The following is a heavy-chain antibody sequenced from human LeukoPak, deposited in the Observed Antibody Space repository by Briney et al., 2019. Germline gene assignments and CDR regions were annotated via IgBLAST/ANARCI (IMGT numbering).Heavy chain of an antibody. Sequence: PGGSLRLSCAASGLYAVHWVRQAPGKGLEWVAIMSYEGNNIFYANSVKGRFIISRDNSKNTVYLQMNTLGAEDTAVYYCARGLRYFDWLLNYWGQGTLVTVSS. D-gene: IGHD3-9*01. V-gene: IGHV3-33*05. J-gene: IGHJ4*02. CDR2: MSYEGNNI. CDR1: GLYA. CDR3: ARGLRYFDWLLNY.